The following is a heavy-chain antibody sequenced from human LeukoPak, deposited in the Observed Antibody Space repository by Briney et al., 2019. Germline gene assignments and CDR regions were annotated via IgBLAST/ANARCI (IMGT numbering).Heavy chain of an antibody. CDR2: INPNSGGT. D-gene: IGHD2-15*01. Sequence: ASVKVSCKASGYSFTGYYMHWVRQAPGQGLEWMGRINPNSGGTNYAQKFQGRVTMTRDTSISTAYMELSRLRSDDTAVYYCARQRGYCSGGSCYGMFDYWGQGTLVTVSS. J-gene: IGHJ4*02. V-gene: IGHV1-2*06. CDR3: ARQRGYCSGGSCYGMFDY. CDR1: GYSFTGYY.